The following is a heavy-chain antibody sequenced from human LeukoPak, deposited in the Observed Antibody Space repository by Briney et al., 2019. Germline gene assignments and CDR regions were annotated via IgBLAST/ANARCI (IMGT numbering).Heavy chain of an antibody. D-gene: IGHD4-11*01. CDR3: ARGGLPIYYYYMDV. Sequence: ASVKVSCKASGYTFSIYGFSWVRQAPGQGVEGMGWISAYNGKRNYAQKFQGRVTMTTDTSRSTANMELRSLRSDDTAVYYCARGGLPIYYYYMDVWGKGTTVTVSS. V-gene: IGHV1-18*01. CDR2: ISAYNGKR. CDR1: GYTFSIYG. J-gene: IGHJ6*03.